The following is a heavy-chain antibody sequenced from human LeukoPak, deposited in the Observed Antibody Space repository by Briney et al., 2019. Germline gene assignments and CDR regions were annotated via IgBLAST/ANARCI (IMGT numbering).Heavy chain of an antibody. CDR1: GFTTHYW. CDR3: TGGSDKVLSGDYCYYMDV. D-gene: IGHD2/OR15-2a*01. CDR2: IDRDGRVQ. V-gene: IGHV3-7*01. Sequence: PGGSLRLSCTASGFTTHYWLNWVRQSPGKGLEWVANIDRDGRVQHYVDSVEGRFTISRDSGKNSLDLQMHSLRAEDTAVYYCTGGSDKVLSGDYCYYMDVWGKGTTVTVSS. J-gene: IGHJ6*03.